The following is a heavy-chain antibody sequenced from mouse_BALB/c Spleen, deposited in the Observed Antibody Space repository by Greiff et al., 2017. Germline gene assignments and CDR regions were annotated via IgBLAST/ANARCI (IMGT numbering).Heavy chain of an antibody. CDR1: GFSLTSYG. J-gene: IGHJ3*01. CDR3: AIIYDGSEGFAY. V-gene: IGHV2-4-1*01. CDR2: IWSGGST. Sequence: QVQLQQSGPGLVQPSQSLSITCTVSGFSLTSYGVHWVRQSPGKGLEWLGVIWSGGSTDYNAAFISRLSISKDNSKSQVFFKMNSLQADDTAIYYCAIIYDGSEGFAYWGQGTLVTVSA. D-gene: IGHD2-3*01.